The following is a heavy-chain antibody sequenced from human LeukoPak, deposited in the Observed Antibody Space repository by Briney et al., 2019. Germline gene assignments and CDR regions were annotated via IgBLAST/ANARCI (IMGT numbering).Heavy chain of an antibody. V-gene: IGHV1-2*02. J-gene: IGHJ4*02. CDR3: ARQAAAGLYYFDY. D-gene: IGHD6-13*01. Sequence: ASVKVSCKASGYTFTGYYMHWVRQAPGQGLEWMGWINPNSGGTNYAQKFQGRVTMTRDTSISTAYMELSRLRSDDTAVYYCARQAAAGLYYFDYWGQGTLVTVSS. CDR2: INPNSGGT. CDR1: GYTFTGYY.